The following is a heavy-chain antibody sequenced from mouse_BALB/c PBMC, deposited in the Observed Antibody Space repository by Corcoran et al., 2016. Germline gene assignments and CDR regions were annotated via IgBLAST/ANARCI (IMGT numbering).Heavy chain of an antibody. CDR3: ARWGITTFDY. CDR1: GYTFTDYY. V-gene: IGHV1-18*01. Sequence: EVLLQQSGPALVKPGASVKIPCKASGYTFTDYYMDCVRQSHGKSLEWIGDINPRSGGTIYNQTFKGKATLTVDKSSSTAYMELRSLTSEDTAVDYCARWGITTFDYWGQGTTVTVSS. CDR2: INPRSGGT. J-gene: IGHJ2*01. D-gene: IGHD1-1*01.